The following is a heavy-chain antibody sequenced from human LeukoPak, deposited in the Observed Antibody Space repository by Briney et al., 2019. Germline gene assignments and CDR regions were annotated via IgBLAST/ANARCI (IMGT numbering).Heavy chain of an antibody. CDR1: GGSISRGGYY. CDR2: IYYSGST. V-gene: IGHV4-31*11. Sequence: PSETLSFTCGVSGGSISRGGYYWSWIRQHPGKGLELIGHIYYSGSTYYNPSVKSRVSISVDTSKNQFSLKLSSVTAADTPVYYCAIVGGEWPTFAYWGQRTLLTAPS. D-gene: IGHD3-16*01. CDR3: AIVGGEWPTFAY. J-gene: IGHJ4*02.